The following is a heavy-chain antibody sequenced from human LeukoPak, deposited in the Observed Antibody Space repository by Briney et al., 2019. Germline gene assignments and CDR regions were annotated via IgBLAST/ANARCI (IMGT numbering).Heavy chain of an antibody. CDR1: GFTFSSYE. J-gene: IGHJ6*04. V-gene: IGHV3-48*03. D-gene: IGHD5-12*01. CDR3: ARKDYGGYAYYYYGLDV. CDR2: ISSSGSTK. Sequence: QTGGSLRLSCAASGFTFSSYEMNWVRQAPGKGLEWVSYISSSGSTKYYADSVKGRFTISRDSAKNSLYLQMNSLRAEDTAVYYCARKDYGGYAYYYYGLDVWGKGTTVTVSS.